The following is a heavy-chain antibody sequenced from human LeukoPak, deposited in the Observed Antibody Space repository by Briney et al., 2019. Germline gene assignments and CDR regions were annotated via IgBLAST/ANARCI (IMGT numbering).Heavy chain of an antibody. CDR2: LYPNSGVT. CDR3: ARGGTFSYDNVFDY. CDR1: GYTFTDYF. J-gene: IGHJ4*02. Sequence: GASVKVSCKASGYTFTDYFIHWVRQAPGQGLEWMGRLYPNSGVTKYAQKFQGGVTMTRDTSISTVYMELSRLRPDDAAVYYCARGGTFSYDNVFDYWGQGTLVTVSS. V-gene: IGHV1-2*06. D-gene: IGHD3-16*01.